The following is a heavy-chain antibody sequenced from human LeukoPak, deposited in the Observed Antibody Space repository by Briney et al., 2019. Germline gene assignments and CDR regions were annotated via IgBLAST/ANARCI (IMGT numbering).Heavy chain of an antibody. CDR2: INHSGST. V-gene: IGHV4-34*01. CDR3: VRGYSGYDRGVFDY. J-gene: IGHJ4*02. Sequence: SETLSLTCAVYGGSFSGYYWSWIRQPPGKGLEWIGEINHSGSTNYNPSLKSRVTISVDTSKNQFSLKLSSVTAADTAVYYCVRGYSGYDRGVFDYWGQGTLVTVSS. CDR1: GGSFSGYY. D-gene: IGHD5-12*01.